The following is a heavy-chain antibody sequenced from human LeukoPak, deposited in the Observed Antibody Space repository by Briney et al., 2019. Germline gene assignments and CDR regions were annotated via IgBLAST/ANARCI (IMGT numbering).Heavy chain of an antibody. CDR2: IIPIFGTA. J-gene: IGHJ4*02. CDR3: AGDRFVGDYVWGSYRPYLYYFDY. D-gene: IGHD3-16*02. CDR1: GGTFSSYA. V-gene: IGHV1-69*13. Sequence: GASVKVSCKASGGTFSSYAISWVRQAPGQGLEWMGGIIPIFGTANYAQKFQGRVTITADESTSTAYMELSSLRSEDTAVYYCAGDRFVGDYVWGSYRPYLYYFDYWGQGTLVTVSS.